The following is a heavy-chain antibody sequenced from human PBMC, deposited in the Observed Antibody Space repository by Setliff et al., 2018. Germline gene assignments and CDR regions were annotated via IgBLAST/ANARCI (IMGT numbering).Heavy chain of an antibody. Sequence: SVKVSCKASGGMSGTYSISWVRQAPGQGLEWIGAIIPIFGTPNYAQSFQDRVTITADISTTTVFMEMSSLRSDDTAVYYCARDGAYCSGGSCYSFDYWGPGTPVTVSS. V-gene: IGHV1-69*06. D-gene: IGHD2-15*01. CDR1: GGMSGTYS. CDR2: IIPIFGTP. J-gene: IGHJ4*02. CDR3: ARDGAYCSGGSCYSFDY.